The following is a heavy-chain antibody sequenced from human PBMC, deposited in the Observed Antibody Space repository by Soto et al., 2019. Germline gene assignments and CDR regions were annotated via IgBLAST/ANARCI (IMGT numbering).Heavy chain of an antibody. Sequence: LRLSCVASGFNFGNFGMHWVRQAPGKGLEWLTVISNDENIKQDSVRGRFAIARDNSKNTLYLHLTSLRAEDTAIYYCARGLRGVLDYWDQGTLVTVSS. V-gene: IGHV3-33*01. D-gene: IGHD5-12*01. CDR1: GFNFGNFG. J-gene: IGHJ4*02. CDR3: ARGLRGVLDY. CDR2: ISNDENIK.